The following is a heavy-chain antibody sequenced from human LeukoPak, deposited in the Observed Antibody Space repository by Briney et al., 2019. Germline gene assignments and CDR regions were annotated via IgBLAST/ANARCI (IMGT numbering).Heavy chain of an antibody. CDR1: SFTVSSYG. J-gene: IGHJ4*02. CDR2: ISYDGSNK. Sequence: GGSLRLSCAASSFTVSSYGIHWVRQAPGKGLEWVAVISYDGSNKYSADSVKGRFTISRDNSKNTLYLQMNSLRAEDTAVYYCAKSGGTYCSSTSCYDYRGFDYWGQGTLVTVSS. V-gene: IGHV3-30*18. D-gene: IGHD2-2*01. CDR3: AKSGGTYCSSTSCYDYRGFDY.